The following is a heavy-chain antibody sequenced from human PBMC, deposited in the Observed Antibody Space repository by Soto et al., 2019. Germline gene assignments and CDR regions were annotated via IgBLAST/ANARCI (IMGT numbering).Heavy chain of an antibody. CDR1: GGSFSGYY. D-gene: IGHD3-3*01. CDR3: SRLGGPIHYDFWSGYSYYFDY. V-gene: IGHV4-34*01. J-gene: IGHJ4*02. CDR2: INHSGST. Sequence: SQTLSLTCAVYGGSFSGYYWSWIRQPPGKGLEWIGEINHSGSTNYNPSLKSRVTISVDTSKNQFSLKVSSVTASDTAVYFCSRLGGPIHYDFWSGYSYYFDYWGQGTLVTVSS.